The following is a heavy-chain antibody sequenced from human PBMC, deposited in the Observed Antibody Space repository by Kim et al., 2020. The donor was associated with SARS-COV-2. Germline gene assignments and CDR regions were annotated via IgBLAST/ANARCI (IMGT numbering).Heavy chain of an antibody. CDR2: ISYDGSNK. V-gene: IGHV3-30*18. D-gene: IGHD3-10*01. J-gene: IGHJ6*02. Sequence: GGSLRLSCAASGFTFSSYGMHWVRQAPGKGLEWVAVISYDGSNKYYADSVKGRFTISRDNSKNTLYLQMNSLRAEDTAVYYCAKDRTEAWILWFGELRYYYYGMDVWGQGTTVTVSS. CDR3: AKDRTEAWILWFGELRYYYYGMDV. CDR1: GFTFSSYG.